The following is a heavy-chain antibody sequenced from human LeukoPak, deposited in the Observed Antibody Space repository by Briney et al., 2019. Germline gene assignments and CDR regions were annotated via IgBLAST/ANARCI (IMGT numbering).Heavy chain of an antibody. D-gene: IGHD2-15*01. CDR2: INNNGGST. CDR1: GFTFGSYA. V-gene: IGHV3-23*01. CDR3: AKPHTPYCSGGTCYLFDF. Sequence: GGSLRLSCAASGFTFGSYAMSWVRQAPGKGLEWVSHINNNGGSTSYADSVKGRFTISRDNSKNTLYLQLNSLRAEDTAVYYCAKPHTPYCSGGTCYLFDFWGQGTLVTVSS. J-gene: IGHJ4*02.